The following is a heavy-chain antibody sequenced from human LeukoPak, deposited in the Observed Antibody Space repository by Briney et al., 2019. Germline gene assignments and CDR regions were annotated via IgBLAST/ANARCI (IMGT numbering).Heavy chain of an antibody. J-gene: IGHJ6*03. CDR2: ISGSGGST. CDR1: GFTFSSYA. D-gene: IGHD5-24*01. Sequence: PGGSLRLSCAASGFTFSSYAMSRVRQAPGKGLEWVSAISGSGGSTYYADSVKGRFTISRDNSKNTLYLQMNSLRAEDTAVYYCAKRDDSYYYYYMDVWGKGTTVTVSS. CDR3: AKRDDSYYYYYMDV. V-gene: IGHV3-23*01.